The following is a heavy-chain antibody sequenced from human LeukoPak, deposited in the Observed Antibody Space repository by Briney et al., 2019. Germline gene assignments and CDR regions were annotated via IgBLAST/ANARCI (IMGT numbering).Heavy chain of an antibody. Sequence: GGTLRLSCAASGFTFSSYWMSWVRQAPGKGLEWVANIKQDGSEKYYVDSVKGRFTISRDNAKNTLYLQMNSLRAEDTAVYYCARVVARTYYDFWSGYYTSWFDPWGQGTLVTVSS. D-gene: IGHD3-3*01. J-gene: IGHJ5*02. CDR2: IKQDGSEK. CDR1: GFTFSSYW. V-gene: IGHV3-7*01. CDR3: ARVVARTYYDFWSGYYTSWFDP.